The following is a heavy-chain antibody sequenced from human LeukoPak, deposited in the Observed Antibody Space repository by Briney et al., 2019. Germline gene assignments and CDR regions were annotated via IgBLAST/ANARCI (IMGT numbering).Heavy chain of an antibody. CDR2: ISSSSSTI. Sequence: GGSLRLTCAASGFTFSSYSMNWVRQAPGKGLEWVSYISSSSSTIYYADSVKGRFTISRDNAKNSLYLQMNSLRAEDTAVYYCAKDLISGYSYVSDYWGQGTLVTVSS. J-gene: IGHJ4*02. V-gene: IGHV3-48*01. CDR3: AKDLISGYSYVSDY. D-gene: IGHD5-18*01. CDR1: GFTFSSYS.